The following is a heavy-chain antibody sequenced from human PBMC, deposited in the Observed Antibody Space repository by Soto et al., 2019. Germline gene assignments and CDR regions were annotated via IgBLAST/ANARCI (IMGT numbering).Heavy chain of an antibody. CDR1: GYNFIGYG. CDR2: ISAYNGNS. V-gene: IGHV1-18*01. CDR3: ARGLYMAWCDP. D-gene: IGHD2-8*01. Sequence: AVKVSCKASGYNFIGYGITWVWQAPGQGLEWMGWISAYNGNSNHAQSLQDRVTMTTDTSTATAYLELRSLRPDDTAVYFCARGLYMAWCDPWGQGTPVTVSS. J-gene: IGHJ5*02.